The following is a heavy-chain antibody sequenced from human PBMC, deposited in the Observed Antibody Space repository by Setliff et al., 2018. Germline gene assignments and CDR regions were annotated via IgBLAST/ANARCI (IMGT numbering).Heavy chain of an antibody. D-gene: IGHD5-12*01. Sequence: ETLSLTCAVSNHSISSDYYWGWVRQSPVKGLEWIGNVYHSGKTYYNPSLKSRVTISVDTSKNHFSLRLTSVTAADTAIYFCARTLSGYLSYFDSWGQGTLVTVSS. CDR3: ARTLSGYLSYFDS. CDR1: NHSISSDYY. V-gene: IGHV4-38-2*01. CDR2: VYHSGKT. J-gene: IGHJ4*02.